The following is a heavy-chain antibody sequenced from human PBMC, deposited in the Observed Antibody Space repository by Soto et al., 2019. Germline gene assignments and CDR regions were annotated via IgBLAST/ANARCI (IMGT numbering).Heavy chain of an antibody. D-gene: IGHD2-15*01. CDR2: IIPIFGTT. CDR1: GDTFSSYG. Sequence: SVKVSCKASGDTFSSYGINWVRQAPGQGLEWMAMIIPIFGTTNYAQKLQGRVTISADESTSTAYMGLSSLRSEDTAVYYCARRYCSGGSCFEGSFDLWGQGTLVTVSS. CDR3: ARRYCSGGSCFEGSFDL. J-gene: IGHJ4*02. V-gene: IGHV1-69*13.